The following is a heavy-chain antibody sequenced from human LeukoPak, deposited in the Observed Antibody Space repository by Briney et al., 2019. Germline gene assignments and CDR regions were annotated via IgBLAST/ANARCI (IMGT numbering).Heavy chain of an antibody. J-gene: IGHJ4*02. D-gene: IGHD3-10*01. Sequence: PGGSLRLSCAVSGFPFDDYAMHWVRHPPGKGLEWVSLTSWDGGRTSYADSVKGRLAISRDNSKNSLYLQMNSLRPEDTALYYCFKDNFGGSGSYYFDHWGQGTLVTVSS. V-gene: IGHV3-43D*03. CDR1: GFPFDDYA. CDR2: TSWDGGRT. CDR3: FKDNFGGSGSYYFDH.